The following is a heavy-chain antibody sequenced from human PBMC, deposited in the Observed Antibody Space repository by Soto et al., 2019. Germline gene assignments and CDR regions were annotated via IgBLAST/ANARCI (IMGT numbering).Heavy chain of an antibody. Sequence: LRLSCTASGLSVRNNYMSWVRQAPGMGLEWVSVIYNDGTTYYADSVKGRFTLSRDTSKNTLSLQMDSLRAEDTAVYYCVRPLPSGRNYGMDVWGQGTTVTVSS. CDR1: GLSVRNNY. CDR2: IYNDGTT. V-gene: IGHV3-53*01. J-gene: IGHJ6*02. D-gene: IGHD3-10*01. CDR3: VRPLPSGRNYGMDV.